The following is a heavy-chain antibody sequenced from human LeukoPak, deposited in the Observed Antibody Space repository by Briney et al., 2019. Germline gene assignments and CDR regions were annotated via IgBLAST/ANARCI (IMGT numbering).Heavy chain of an antibody. CDR3: VKGGGYCSSTSCPPPYYFDY. J-gene: IGHJ4*02. Sequence: GGSLRLSCSASGFTFSSYAIHWVRQAPGKGLEYFSAIRSNGGSTYYADSVKGRFTISRENSKNTLYLKISSLRAEDTAVYYCVKGGGYCSSTSCPPPYYFDYWGQGTLVTVSS. D-gene: IGHD2-2*01. CDR1: GFTFSSYA. CDR2: IRSNGGST. V-gene: IGHV3-64D*06.